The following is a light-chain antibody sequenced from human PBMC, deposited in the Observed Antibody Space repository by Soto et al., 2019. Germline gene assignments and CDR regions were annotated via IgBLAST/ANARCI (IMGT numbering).Light chain of an antibody. CDR3: QQYQSLWT. Sequence: DIQMTQSPSTLSASVGDTVTITCRASQSISSWLAWYQQKPGKAPKVLIYKASSLESGVPSRFSGSGSGTEFTLTICSLQPDDSATYYCQQYQSLWTFGQGTKVEIK. V-gene: IGKV1-5*03. J-gene: IGKJ1*01. CDR2: KAS. CDR1: QSISSW.